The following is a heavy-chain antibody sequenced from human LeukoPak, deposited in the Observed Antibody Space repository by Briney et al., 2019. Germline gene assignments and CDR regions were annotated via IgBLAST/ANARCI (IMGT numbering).Heavy chain of an antibody. V-gene: IGHV4-31*03. CDR3: ARWGNIVLMVYAMQYWFDP. CDR1: GGSISGSNHY. Sequence: SETLSLTCTVSGGSISGSNHYWGWLRQPPGRGLEWIGYIYYSGSTYYNPSLKSRVTISVDTSKNQFSLKLSSVTAADTAVYYCARWGNIVLMVYAMQYWFDPWGQGTLVTVSS. J-gene: IGHJ5*02. CDR2: IYYSGST. D-gene: IGHD2-8*01.